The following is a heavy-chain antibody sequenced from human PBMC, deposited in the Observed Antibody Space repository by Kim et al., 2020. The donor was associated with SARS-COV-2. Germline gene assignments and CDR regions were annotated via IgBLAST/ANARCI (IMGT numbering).Heavy chain of an antibody. V-gene: IGHV3-30*01. D-gene: IGHD1-26*01. J-gene: IGHJ5*02. CDR3: ARSFSGSYYSWFDP. Sequence: ACSVSGRFTISIDNAKNTPYRQMHSLRAADTAVYYCARSFSGSYYSWFDPWGQGTLVTVSS.